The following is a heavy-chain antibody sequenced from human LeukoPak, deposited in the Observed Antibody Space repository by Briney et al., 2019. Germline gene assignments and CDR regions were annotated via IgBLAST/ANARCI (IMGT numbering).Heavy chain of an antibody. CDR3: ARGGTSYSSSWPPDY. V-gene: IGHV4-39*07. J-gene: IGHJ4*02. CDR1: GGSISSSSYY. CDR2: IYYSGST. D-gene: IGHD6-13*01. Sequence: SETLSLTCTVSGGSISSSSYYWGWIRQPPGKGLEWIGSIYYSGSTYYNPSLKSRVTISVDTSKNQFSLKLSSVTAADTAVYYCARGGTSYSSSWPPDYWGQGTLVTVSS.